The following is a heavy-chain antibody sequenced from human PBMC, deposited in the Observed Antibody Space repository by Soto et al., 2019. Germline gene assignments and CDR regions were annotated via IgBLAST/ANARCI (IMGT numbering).Heavy chain of an antibody. CDR3: AREGYSTWDNWFDP. V-gene: IGHV4-59*01. CDR1: GGSISSYY. J-gene: IGHJ5*02. Sequence: SETLSLTCTVSGGSISSYYWSWIRQPPGKGLEWIGYIYYSGSTNYNPSLKSRVTISVDTSKNQLSLKLSSVTAADTAVYYCAREGYSTWDNWFDPWGQGTLVTVSS. CDR2: IYYSGST. D-gene: IGHD4-4*01.